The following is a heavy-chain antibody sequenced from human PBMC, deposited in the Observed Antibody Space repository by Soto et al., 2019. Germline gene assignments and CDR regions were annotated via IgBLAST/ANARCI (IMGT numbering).Heavy chain of an antibody. V-gene: IGHV1-3*01. J-gene: IGHJ3*02. D-gene: IGHD5-12*01. Sequence: ASVKVSCKASGYTFTSYAMHWVRQAPGQRLEWMGWINAGNGNTKYSQKFQGRVTITRDTSASTAYMELSSLRSEDTAVYYCAKALEVQRIEMATITGDAFDIWGQGTMVTVSS. CDR2: INAGNGNT. CDR3: AKALEVQRIEMATITGDAFDI. CDR1: GYTFTSYA.